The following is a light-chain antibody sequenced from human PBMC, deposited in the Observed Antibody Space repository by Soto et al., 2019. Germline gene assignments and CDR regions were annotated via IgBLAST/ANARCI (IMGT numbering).Light chain of an antibody. CDR1: SSNIGSNY. V-gene: IGLV1-47*01. CDR3: AAWDDSLNGRV. Sequence: QSVLTQPPSASGAPGQRVTISCSGSSSNIGSNYVYWYQQLPGTAPKLLIYRNNQRTSGVPDRFSGSKSGTSASLAISGLQSEDEATYYCAAWDDSLNGRVFGGGTKLTVL. J-gene: IGLJ3*02. CDR2: RNN.